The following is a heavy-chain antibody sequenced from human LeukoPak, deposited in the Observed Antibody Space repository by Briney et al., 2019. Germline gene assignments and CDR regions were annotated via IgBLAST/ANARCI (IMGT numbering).Heavy chain of an antibody. CDR3: AREGWSYGSGSYSGAFDI. Sequence: SETLSLTCTVSGGSISSYYWSWIRQPPGKGLECIGYIYYSGSTNYNPSLKSRVTISVDTSKHQFSMKLSSVTAADTAVYYCAREGWSYGSGSYSGAFDIWGQGTMVTVSS. CDR2: IYYSGST. J-gene: IGHJ3*02. V-gene: IGHV4-59*01. D-gene: IGHD3-10*01. CDR1: GGSISSYY.